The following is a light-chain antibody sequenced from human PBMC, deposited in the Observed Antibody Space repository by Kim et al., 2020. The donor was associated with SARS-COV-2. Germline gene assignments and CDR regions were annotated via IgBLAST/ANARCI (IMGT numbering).Light chain of an antibody. CDR3: QQYNKWPQT. V-gene: IGKV3-15*01. J-gene: IGKJ2*01. CDR2: GAS. Sequence: DIVMTQSPATLSVSPGDRATLSCRASQSVRTNVAWYQQKPGQSPRLLFYGASTRATGIPGTFSASGSGTEFTLTISGLQSEDFAVYYCQQYNKWPQTFGQGTKLEI. CDR1: QSVRTN.